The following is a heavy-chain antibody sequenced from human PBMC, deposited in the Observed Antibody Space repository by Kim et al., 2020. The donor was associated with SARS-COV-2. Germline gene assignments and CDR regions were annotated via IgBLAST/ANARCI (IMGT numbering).Heavy chain of an antibody. CDR1: GFTFSSYA. D-gene: IGHD3-10*01. J-gene: IGHJ4*02. CDR3: AKWGHYYGSGEPIDY. V-gene: IGHV3-23*01. Sequence: GGSLRLSCAASGFTFSSYAMSWVRQAPGKGLEWVSAISGSGGSTYYADSVKGRFTISRDNSKNTLYLQMNSLRAEDTAVYYCAKWGHYYGSGEPIDYWGQGTLVTVSS. CDR2: ISGSGGST.